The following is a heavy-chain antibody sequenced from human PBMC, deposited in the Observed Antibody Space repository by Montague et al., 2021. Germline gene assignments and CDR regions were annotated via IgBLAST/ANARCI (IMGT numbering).Heavy chain of an antibody. CDR2: IYSSGGT. CDR3: ASGNDYSGDCFDY. V-gene: IGHV4-31*03. CDR1: GGAISSEGYY. Sequence: TLSLTCNVSGGAISSEGYYWSWIRQHPGKGLEWIGYIYSSGGTYYSPSLGSRITISVDTSQNQFSLRLTSVTAADTAVYFCASGNDYSGDCFDYWGQGTLVTVSS. J-gene: IGHJ4*02. D-gene: IGHD4-23*01.